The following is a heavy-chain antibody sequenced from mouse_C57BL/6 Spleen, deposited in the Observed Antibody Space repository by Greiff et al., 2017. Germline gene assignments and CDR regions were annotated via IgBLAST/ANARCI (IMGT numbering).Heavy chain of an antibody. CDR1: GYAFSSSW. D-gene: IGHD2-1*01. CDR3: AREDYGNPVLGV. Sequence: VQLQQSGPELVKPGASVKISCKASGYAFSSSWMNWVKQRPGKGLEWIGRIYPGDGDTNYNGKFKGKATLTADKSSSTAYMQLSSLTSEDSAVYFCAREDYGNPVLGVWGTGTTVTVSS. J-gene: IGHJ1*03. V-gene: IGHV1-82*01. CDR2: IYPGDGDT.